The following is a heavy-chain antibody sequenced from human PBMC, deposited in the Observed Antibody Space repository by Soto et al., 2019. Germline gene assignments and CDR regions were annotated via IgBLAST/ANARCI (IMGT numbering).Heavy chain of an antibody. CDR2: IKQDGSEK. D-gene: IGHD6-19*01. Sequence: GVLRLSCAASGFTFSAYWMSWVRQAPGKGLEWVANIKQDGSEKYYVDSVKGRFTLSRDNAKNSLQLQMNSLRAEDTAIYFCARVAYGNGWIFDYWGQGTLVTVSS. CDR3: ARVAYGNGWIFDY. V-gene: IGHV3-7*01. CDR1: GFTFSAYW. J-gene: IGHJ4*01.